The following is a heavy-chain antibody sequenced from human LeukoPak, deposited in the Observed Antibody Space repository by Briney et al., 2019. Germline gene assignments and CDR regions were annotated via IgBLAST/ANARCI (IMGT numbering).Heavy chain of an antibody. CDR1: GYTFTGYY. CDR3: ASDRGGSSWFLDY. D-gene: IGHD6-13*01. V-gene: IGHV1-2*02. J-gene: IGHJ4*02. CDR2: INPNSGAT. Sequence: ASVKVSSKASGYTFTGYYMHWVRQAPGQGRQWMGWINPNSGATNYAQNFQGRVTMTRDTSISTAYMELSSLRSDDTAVYYCASDRGGSSWFLDYWGQGTLVTVSS.